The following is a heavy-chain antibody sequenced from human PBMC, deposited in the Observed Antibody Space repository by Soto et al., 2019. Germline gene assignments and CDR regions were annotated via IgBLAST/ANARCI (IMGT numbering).Heavy chain of an antibody. CDR2: IYHSGST. J-gene: IGHJ5*02. Sequence: QVQLQESGPGLVKPSGTLSLTCAVSGGSISSSNWWSWVRQPPGKGLEWIGEIYHSGSTNYHPSLKSRVNISVDKSKNQFCLKLSSVTAADTAVYYGARDQTEQQLWCDPWGQGTLVTVSS. CDR3: ARDQTEQQLWCDP. CDR1: GGSISSSNW. D-gene: IGHD6-13*01. V-gene: IGHV4-4*02.